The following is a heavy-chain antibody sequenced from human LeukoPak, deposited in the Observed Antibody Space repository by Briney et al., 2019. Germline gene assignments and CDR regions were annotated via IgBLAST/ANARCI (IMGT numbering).Heavy chain of an antibody. CDR2: IYYSGST. V-gene: IGHV4-39*07. J-gene: IGHJ2*01. CDR3: ASEGYGDYWYFDL. Sequence: SETLSLTCTVSGGSISSSSYYWGWIRQPPGKGLEWIGSIYYSGSTYYNPSLKSRVTISVDTSKNQFSLKLNSVTAADTAVYYCASEGYGDYWYFDLWGRGTLVTVSS. D-gene: IGHD4-17*01. CDR1: GGSISSSSYY.